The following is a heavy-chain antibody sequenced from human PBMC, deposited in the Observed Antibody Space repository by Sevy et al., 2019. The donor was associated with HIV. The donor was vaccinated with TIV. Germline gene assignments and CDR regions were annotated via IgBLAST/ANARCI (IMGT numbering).Heavy chain of an antibody. V-gene: IGHV3-23*01. CDR1: GFTFSSYA. CDR3: ATDGLHSGDFEYFQD. Sequence: GGSLRLSCAASGFTFSSYAMTWVRRAPDKGLDWVSSMTGSGSITYYGDSVKGRFTISRDNSKNRLYLQMNNLRVEDTALYYCATDGLHSGDFEYFQDWGQGTLVTVSS. J-gene: IGHJ1*01. CDR2: MTGSGSIT. D-gene: IGHD2-21*02.